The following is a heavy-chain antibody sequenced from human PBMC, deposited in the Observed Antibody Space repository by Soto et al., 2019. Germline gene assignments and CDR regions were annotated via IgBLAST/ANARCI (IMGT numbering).Heavy chain of an antibody. V-gene: IGHV2-5*02. CDR1: GFSLSSCGMG. J-gene: IGHJ4*02. Sequence: QITLKESGPPLVRPAQTLTLTCGFSGFSLSSCGMGVAWIRQPPGKALEWLALIYWDDDKRYSPSLKDRLAISKDTSSNQVVLTITNMDPGDTATYFCAHAGDYDLLTFDHWGPGTLVTVSS. CDR3: AHAGDYDLLTFDH. D-gene: IGHD4-17*01. CDR2: IYWDDDK.